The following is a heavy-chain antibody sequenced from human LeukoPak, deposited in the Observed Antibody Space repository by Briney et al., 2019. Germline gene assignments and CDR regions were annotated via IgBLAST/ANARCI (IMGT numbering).Heavy chain of an antibody. CDR3: ARGWYGSGSYYKPNWFDP. Sequence: PSETLSLTCAVYGGSFSGYYWSWIRQPPGEGLEWIGEINHSGSTNYNPSLKSRVTISVDTSKNQFSLKLSSVTAADTAVYYCARGWYGSGSYYKPNWFDPWGQGTLVTVSS. CDR2: INHSGST. CDR1: GGSFSGYY. J-gene: IGHJ5*02. D-gene: IGHD3-10*01. V-gene: IGHV4-34*01.